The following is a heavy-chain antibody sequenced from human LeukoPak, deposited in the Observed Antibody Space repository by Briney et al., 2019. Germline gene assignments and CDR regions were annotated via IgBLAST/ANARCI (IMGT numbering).Heavy chain of an antibody. Sequence: GGSLRLSCAASGFTFSNYWMSWVRQAPGKELERVANIKQDGSDKCYVDSVKGRFTISRDNAKNSLYLQMNSLRAEDTAVYYCARFSSSPCCSFDYWGQGTLVTVSS. D-gene: IGHD6-6*01. CDR3: ARFSSSPCCSFDY. V-gene: IGHV3-7*01. CDR1: GFTFSNYW. CDR2: IKQDGSDK. J-gene: IGHJ4*02.